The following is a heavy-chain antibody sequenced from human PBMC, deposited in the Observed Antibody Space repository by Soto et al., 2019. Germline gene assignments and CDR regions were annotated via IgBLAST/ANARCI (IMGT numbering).Heavy chain of an antibody. J-gene: IGHJ1*01. CDR2: IYYSGST. Sequence: SETLSLTCTVSGGSISSYYWSWIRQPPGKGLEWIGYIYYSGSTNYNPSLKSRVTISVDTSKNQFSLKLSSVTAADTAEYYCARHNILREAVAGEKYFQHWGQGTLVTVSS. CDR1: GGSISSYY. D-gene: IGHD6-19*01. CDR3: ARHNILREAVAGEKYFQH. V-gene: IGHV4-59*08.